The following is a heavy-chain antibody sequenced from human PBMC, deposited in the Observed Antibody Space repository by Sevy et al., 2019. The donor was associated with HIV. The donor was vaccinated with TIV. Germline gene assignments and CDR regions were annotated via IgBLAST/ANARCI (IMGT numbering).Heavy chain of an antibody. CDR3: AREAWGMIAH. V-gene: IGHV4-59*13. Sequence: SETLSLTCAVSTDSINNYYWTWIRQPPGKGLEWIGYIYYNGNTNYNPSLQSRVTISVDTSKNQFSLKLTSVTAADTAVYYCAREAWGMIAHWGQGTLVTASS. J-gene: IGHJ5*02. CDR1: TDSINNYY. CDR2: IYYNGNT. D-gene: IGHD7-27*01.